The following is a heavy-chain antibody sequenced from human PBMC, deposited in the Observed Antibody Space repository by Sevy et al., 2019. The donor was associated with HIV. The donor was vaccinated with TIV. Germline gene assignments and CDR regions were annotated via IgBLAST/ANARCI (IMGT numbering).Heavy chain of an antibody. CDR3: ARDLPPLDYYGSGSYYTSDY. CDR2: ISTYNDDT. CDR1: GYTFTSHG. V-gene: IGHV1-18*01. Sequence: ASVKVSCKASGYTFTSHGISWVRQAPGQGLEWVGWISTYNDDTKYAQKVQGRVTMTTDPSTTTVFMELRSLRSDDTAIYYRARDLPPLDYYGSGSYYTSDYWGQGTLVTVSS. D-gene: IGHD3-10*01. J-gene: IGHJ4*02.